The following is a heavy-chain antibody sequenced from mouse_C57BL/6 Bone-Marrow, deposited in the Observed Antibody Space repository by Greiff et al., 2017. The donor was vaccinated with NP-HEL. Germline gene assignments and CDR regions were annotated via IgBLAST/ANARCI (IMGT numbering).Heavy chain of an antibody. CDR1: GFTFSSYA. Sequence: VQLKESGEGLVKPGGSLKLSCAASGFTFSSYAMSWVRQTPEKRLEWVAYISSGGDYIYYADTVKGRFTISRDNARNTLYLQMSSLKSEDTAMYYCTRDNGNHYYAMDYWGQGTSVTVSS. J-gene: IGHJ4*01. CDR3: TRDNGNHYYAMDY. D-gene: IGHD2-1*01. CDR2: ISSGGDYI. V-gene: IGHV5-9-1*02.